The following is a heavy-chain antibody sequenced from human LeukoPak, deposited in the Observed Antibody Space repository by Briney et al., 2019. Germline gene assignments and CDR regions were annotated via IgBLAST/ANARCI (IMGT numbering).Heavy chain of an antibody. V-gene: IGHV3-30*18. J-gene: IGHJ6*04. CDR2: ISYDGSNK. Sequence: GRSLRLSCAASGFTFSSYGMHWVRQAPGKGLEWVAVISYDGSNKYYADSVKGRFTFSRDNSKNTLYLQMNSLRAEDTAVYYCAKDFNDCSSTSCLLYYYYYGMDVWGKGTTVTVSS. D-gene: IGHD2-2*01. CDR3: AKDFNDCSSTSCLLYYYYYGMDV. CDR1: GFTFSSYG.